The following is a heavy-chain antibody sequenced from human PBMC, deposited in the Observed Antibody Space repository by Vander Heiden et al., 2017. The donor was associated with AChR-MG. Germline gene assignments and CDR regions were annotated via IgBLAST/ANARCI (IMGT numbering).Heavy chain of an antibody. D-gene: IGHD1-26*01. V-gene: IGHV1-69*02. CDR1: GYIFSDHT. Sequence: QVQLVQSGADVKKPGSSVKVSCKTSGYIFSDHTITWVRQAPGQGLEWMGRIIPVVDIATYARKFQGRVTITADISTSTAYMEMTSLTSEDTAVYYCARGIVGTTTPAFFDYWGQGTLVAVSS. CDR3: ARGIVGTTTPAFFDY. J-gene: IGHJ4*02. CDR2: IIPVVDIA.